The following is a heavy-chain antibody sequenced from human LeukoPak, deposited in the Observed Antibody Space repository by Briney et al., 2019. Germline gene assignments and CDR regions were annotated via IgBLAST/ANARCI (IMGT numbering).Heavy chain of an antibody. CDR2: IYSGGST. D-gene: IGHD1-1*01. V-gene: IGHV3-53*01. Sequence: GGSLRLSCAASGFTVSSNYMSWVRQAPGKGLEWVSVIYSGGSTYYADSVKGRFTISRDNSKNTLYLQMNSLRAEDTAVYYCARVRRSPYYYGMDVWGQGTTVTVSS. CDR3: ARVRRSPYYYGMDV. J-gene: IGHJ6*02. CDR1: GFTVSSNY.